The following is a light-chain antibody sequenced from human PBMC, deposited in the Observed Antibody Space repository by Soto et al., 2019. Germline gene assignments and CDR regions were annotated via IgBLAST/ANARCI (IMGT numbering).Light chain of an antibody. Sequence: EIVMTPSPATLSVSPVERATLSCRASQSVSINLAWYQQKPGQAPRLLIYGASTLQSGVPSRFTGSGSGTDFTLTINSLQPEDVATYYCQKCKTAPFTFGGGTKVDIK. J-gene: IGKJ4*01. CDR1: QSVSIN. CDR2: GAS. CDR3: QKCKTAPFT. V-gene: IGKV3-15*01.